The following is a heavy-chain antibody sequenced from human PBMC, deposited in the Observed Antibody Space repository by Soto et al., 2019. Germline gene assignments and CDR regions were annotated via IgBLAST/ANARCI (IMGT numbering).Heavy chain of an antibody. CDR2: IHYSGST. CDR3: ARGDGTNDAFDI. J-gene: IGHJ3*02. Sequence: SETLSLTCTVSGGSISNYYWSWIRQPPGKGLEWIGYIHYSGSTNYNPSLKSRVTISVDTSKNQFSLKLRSVTAADTAVYHCARGDGTNDAFDIWGQGTMVTVSS. V-gene: IGHV4-59*01. CDR1: GGSISNYY.